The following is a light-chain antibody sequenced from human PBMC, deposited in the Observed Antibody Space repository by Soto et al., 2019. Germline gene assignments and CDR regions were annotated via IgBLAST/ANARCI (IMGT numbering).Light chain of an antibody. J-gene: IGLJ1*01. CDR2: EVS. V-gene: IGLV2-14*01. CDR1: SSDVGGYNY. Sequence: QSVLTQPASVSGSPGQSIAISCTGTSSDVGGYNYVSWYQQHPGKAPKLMSHEVSNRPSGISDRFSGSKSGNTASLTISGLQADDEADYYCSSHTSYSTRVFGTGTKVTV. CDR3: SSHTSYSTRV.